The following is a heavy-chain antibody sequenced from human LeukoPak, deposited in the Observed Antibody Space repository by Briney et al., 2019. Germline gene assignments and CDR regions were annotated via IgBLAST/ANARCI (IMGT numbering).Heavy chain of an antibody. J-gene: IGHJ4*01. V-gene: IGHV3-23*01. CDR2: ISASDDST. CDR3: AKSFAFAASDH. CDR1: GFTFSSCA. Sequence: GGSLRLSCAASGFTFSSCAVIWVRQAPGKGLEWVSTISASDDSTNYADSVKGRFTISRDNSENTLFLQMNSLRAEDTAVYYCAKSFAFAASDHWGQGALVTVSS. D-gene: IGHD2-15*01.